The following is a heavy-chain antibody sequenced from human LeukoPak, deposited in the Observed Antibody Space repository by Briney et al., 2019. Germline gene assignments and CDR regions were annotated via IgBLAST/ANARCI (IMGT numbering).Heavy chain of an antibody. D-gene: IGHD4-11*01. V-gene: IGHV4-34*01. Sequence: SETLSLTCAVYGESLSVYYWSWIRQPPGKGLEWIGEINHRGTTNYNPSLTSRVTISVDTSKNQFSLKLSSVTAADTAVYYCMRDGGSSNYWFDPWGQGTLVTVSS. CDR1: GESLSVYY. J-gene: IGHJ5*02. CDR3: MRDGGSSNYWFDP. CDR2: INHRGTT.